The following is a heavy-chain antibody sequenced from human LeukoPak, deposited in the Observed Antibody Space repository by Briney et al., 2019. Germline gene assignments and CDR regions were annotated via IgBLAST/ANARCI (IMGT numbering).Heavy chain of an antibody. J-gene: IGHJ4*02. V-gene: IGHV4-34*01. Sequence: PSETLPLTCAVYGGSFSGYYWSWIRQPPGKGLEWIGEINHSGSTNYNPSLKSRVTISVDTSKNQFSLKLSSVTAADTAVYYCARGAGYCSGGSCYSEGHFDYWGQGTLVTVSS. CDR3: ARGAGYCSGGSCYSEGHFDY. D-gene: IGHD2-15*01. CDR2: INHSGST. CDR1: GGSFSGYY.